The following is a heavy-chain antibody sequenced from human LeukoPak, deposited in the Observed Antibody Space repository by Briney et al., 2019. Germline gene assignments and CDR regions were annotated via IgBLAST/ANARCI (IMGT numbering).Heavy chain of an antibody. J-gene: IGHJ4*02. CDR1: GGSISSSNW. CDR2: IYHSGST. Sequence: PSGTLSLTCAVSGGSISSSNWWSWVRQPPGKGREWIGEIYHSGSTNYNPSLKSRVTILGDKSKNQFSLKLSSVTAADTAVYYCARLSLKVLEWSPTKGKETPYDYWGQGTLVTVSS. V-gene: IGHV4-4*02. CDR3: ARLSLKVLEWSPTKGKETPYDY. D-gene: IGHD3-3*01.